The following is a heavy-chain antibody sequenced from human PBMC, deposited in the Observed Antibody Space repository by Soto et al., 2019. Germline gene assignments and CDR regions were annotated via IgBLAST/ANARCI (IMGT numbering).Heavy chain of an antibody. J-gene: IGHJ4*02. CDR2: ISYDGSNK. CDR3: ARDRNGYLSYYFHC. Sequence: QVQLVESGGGVVQPGRSLRLSCAASGFTFSSYAMHWVRQAPGKGLEWVAVISYDGSNKYYADSVKGRFTISRDNSKNPLYLQMNSLRAEDTAVYYCARDRNGYLSYYFHCWGQGTLVTVSS. V-gene: IGHV3-30-3*01. D-gene: IGHD5-18*01. CDR1: GFTFSSYA.